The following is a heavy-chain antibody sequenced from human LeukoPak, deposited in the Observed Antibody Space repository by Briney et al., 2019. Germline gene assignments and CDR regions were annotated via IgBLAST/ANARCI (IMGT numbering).Heavy chain of an antibody. V-gene: IGHV4-59*01. J-gene: IGHJ4*02. D-gene: IGHD5-18*01. CDR1: GGSISSYY. CDR2: FYYSGST. Sequence: KPSETLSLTCAVSGGSISSYYWSWIRQPPGKGLEWIGFFYYSGSTNYNPSLKSRVTISVDTSKNHFSLKLSSVTAADTAVYYWARGPGGYSYGYYFDYWGQGTLVTVYS. CDR3: ARGPGGYSYGYYFDY.